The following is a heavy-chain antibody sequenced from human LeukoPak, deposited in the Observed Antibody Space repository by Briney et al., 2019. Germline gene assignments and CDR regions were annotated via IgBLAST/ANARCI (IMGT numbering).Heavy chain of an antibody. CDR2: ISAYNGNT. CDR1: GYTFTIYG. V-gene: IGHV1-18*01. CDR3: ARSQIAAAGPHQYFQH. J-gene: IGHJ1*01. D-gene: IGHD6-13*01. Sequence: ASVKVSCKASGYTFTIYGISWVRQAPGQGLEWMGWISAYNGNTNYAQKLQGRVTMTTDTSTSTAYMELRSLRSDDTAVYYCARSQIAAAGPHQYFQHWGQGTLVTVSS.